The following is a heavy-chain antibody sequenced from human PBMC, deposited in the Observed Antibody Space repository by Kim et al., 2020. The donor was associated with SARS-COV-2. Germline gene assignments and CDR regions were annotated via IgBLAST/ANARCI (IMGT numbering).Heavy chain of an antibody. V-gene: IGHV3-23*01. CDR1: GFTFSTYG. D-gene: IGHD3-10*01. CDR2: ISGSGGRT. Sequence: GGSLRLSCAASGFTFSTYGMGWVRQAPGKGLEWVSAISGSGGRTYYADSVKGRFTISRDNSKNTLYLQINSLRADDTAVFYCAGDVNAFDIWGQGTVVTVSS. CDR3: AGDVNAFDI. J-gene: IGHJ3*02.